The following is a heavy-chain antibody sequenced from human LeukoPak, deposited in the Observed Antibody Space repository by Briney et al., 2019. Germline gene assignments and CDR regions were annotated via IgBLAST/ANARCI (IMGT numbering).Heavy chain of an antibody. CDR2: IWDDGNKK. J-gene: IGHJ3*01. D-gene: IGHD4-17*01. CDR1: GFTFSHYG. Sequence: GGSLRLCCAASGFTFSHYGMHWVRQAPGKGLEWVALIWDDGNKKSHADTVKGRFTISRDNSKNTLYLQMNSLRAEDTAVYYCARDFGTTVTTFGAVDFWGQGTKVIVSS. CDR3: ARDFGTTVTTFGAVDF. V-gene: IGHV3-33*01.